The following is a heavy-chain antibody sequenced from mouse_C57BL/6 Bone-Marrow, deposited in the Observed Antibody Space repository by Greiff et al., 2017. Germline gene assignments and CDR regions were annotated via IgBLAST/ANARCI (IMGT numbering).Heavy chain of an antibody. CDR2: ISSGGSYT. CDR1: GFTFSSYG. CDR3: ARHGTTVVATDY. D-gene: IGHD1-1*01. Sequence: EVKLVESGGDLVKPGGSLKLSCAASGFTFSSYGMSWVRQTPDKRLAWVATISSGGSYTYYPDSVKGRFTISRDNAKNTLYLQMSSLKSEDTAMYYCARHGTTVVATDYWGQGTTLTVSS. J-gene: IGHJ2*01. V-gene: IGHV5-6*01.